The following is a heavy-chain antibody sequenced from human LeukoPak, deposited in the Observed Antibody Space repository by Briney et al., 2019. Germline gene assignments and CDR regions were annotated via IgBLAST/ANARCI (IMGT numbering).Heavy chain of an antibody. CDR1: GFTFDDYA. CDR2: ISWNSGSI. D-gene: IGHD3-3*01. V-gene: IGHV3-9*01. J-gene: IGHJ6*03. Sequence: GGSLRLSCAASGFTFDDYAMHWVRQAPGKGLEWVSGISWNSGSIGYADSVKGRFTISRDNAKNSLYLQMNSLRAEDTAVYYCARFLEWYYYYTDVWGKGTTVTVSS. CDR3: ARFLEWYYYYTDV.